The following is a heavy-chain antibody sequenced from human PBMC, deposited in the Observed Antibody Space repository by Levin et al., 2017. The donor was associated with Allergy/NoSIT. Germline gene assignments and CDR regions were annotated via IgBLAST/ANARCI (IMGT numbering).Heavy chain of an antibody. D-gene: IGHD2/OR15-2a*01. CDR1: GFSFSTYHA. CDR2: ISGSGDST. J-gene: IGHJ3*01. Sequence: QSGGSLRLSCAASGFSFSTYHAMSWVRQAPGKGLEWICGISGSGDSTNYAAPVEGRFTISRDNSKNTVSLQMNGLKGGDTATNYCAKLADPDPRILFDAFDVWGQGTTVTVSS. V-gene: IGHV3-23*01. CDR3: AKLADPDPRILFDAFDV.